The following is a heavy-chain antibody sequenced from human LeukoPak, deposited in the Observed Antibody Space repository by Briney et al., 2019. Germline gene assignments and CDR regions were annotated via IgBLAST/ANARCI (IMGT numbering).Heavy chain of an antibody. CDR1: GFTFSSYW. D-gene: IGHD5-18*01. J-gene: IGHJ4*02. Sequence: GGSLRLSCAASGFTFSSYWMSWVRQAPGKGLEWVSAISGSGGSTYYADSVKGRFTISRDNSKNTLYLQMNSLRAEDTAVYYCARAQIQLWTTPQYYFDYWGQGTLVTVSS. CDR3: ARAQIQLWTTPQYYFDY. V-gene: IGHV3-23*01. CDR2: ISGSGGST.